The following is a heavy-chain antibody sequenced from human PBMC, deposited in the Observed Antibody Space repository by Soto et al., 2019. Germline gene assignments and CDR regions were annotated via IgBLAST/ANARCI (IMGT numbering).Heavy chain of an antibody. CDR3: ARWTPYYDFWSGYYTEGNWFDP. J-gene: IGHJ5*02. V-gene: IGHV1-18*01. Sequence: ASVKVSCKASGYTFTSYGISWVRQAPGQGLEWMGWISAYNGNTNYAQKLQGRVTMTTDTSTSTAYMELRSLRSDDTAVYYCARWTPYYDFWSGYYTEGNWFDPWGQGTLVTVSS. CDR2: ISAYNGNT. D-gene: IGHD3-3*01. CDR1: GYTFTSYG.